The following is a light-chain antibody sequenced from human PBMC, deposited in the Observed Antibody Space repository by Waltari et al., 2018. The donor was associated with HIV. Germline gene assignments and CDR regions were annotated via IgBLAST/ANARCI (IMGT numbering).Light chain of an antibody. CDR3: QQYGNSPPYT. CDR2: GAS. V-gene: IGKV3-20*01. Sequence: EIVLTQSPGTLSLSPGERATLSCRASQSVSSGYLAWYQQKPGQAPRVLIYGASSRATGNPDRFSGSGSGTDFTLTISRLEPEDFAVYYCQQYGNSPPYTFGQGTKLEIK. J-gene: IGKJ2*01. CDR1: QSVSSGY.